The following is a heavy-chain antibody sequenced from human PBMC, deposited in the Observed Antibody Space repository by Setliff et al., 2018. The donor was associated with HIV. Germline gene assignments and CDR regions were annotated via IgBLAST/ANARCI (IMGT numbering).Heavy chain of an antibody. CDR2: ICYTGRT. V-gene: IGHV4-39*07. CDR1: GGSITSTTYC. Sequence: SETLSLTCSVSGGSITSTTYCWGWVRQPPGKGLEWIGSICYTGRTYSSPSLKSRVTISVDTSRNYFSLELTPMTAADTAVYYCASEFQLGTDTPEIDYWGQGTLVTVSS. CDR3: ASEFQLGTDTPEIDY. J-gene: IGHJ4*02. D-gene: IGHD7-27*01.